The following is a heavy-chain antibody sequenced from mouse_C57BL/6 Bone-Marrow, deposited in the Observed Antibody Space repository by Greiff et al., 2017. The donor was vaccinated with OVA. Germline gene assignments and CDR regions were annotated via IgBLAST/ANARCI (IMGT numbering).Heavy chain of an antibody. Sequence: VQLQQSGAELARPGASVKLSCKASGYTFTSYGISWVKQRTGQGLEWIGEIYPRSGNTYYNEKFKGKATLTADKSSSTAYMELRSLTSEDSAVYFCARQGYYGSAFDYWGQGTTLTVSS. CDR2: IYPRSGNT. V-gene: IGHV1-81*01. J-gene: IGHJ2*01. CDR1: GYTFTSYG. CDR3: ARQGYYGSAFDY. D-gene: IGHD1-1*01.